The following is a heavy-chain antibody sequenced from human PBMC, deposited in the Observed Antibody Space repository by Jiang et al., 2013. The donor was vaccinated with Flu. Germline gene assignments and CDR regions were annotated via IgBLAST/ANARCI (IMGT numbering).Heavy chain of an antibody. J-gene: IGHJ4*02. Sequence: GPGLVKPSQTLSLTCTVSGGSINSGGYYWSWIRQPAGKGLEWIGGIYGGGLTNYNPSLTARITLSVDTSENAFTLKLSSVTAADTAVYYCARGDEFLGRLSPADFWGPGMSVIVSS. CDR1: GGSINSGGYY. CDR3: ARGDEFLGRLSPADF. CDR2: IYGGGLT. D-gene: IGHD3-3*01. V-gene: IGHV4-61*02.